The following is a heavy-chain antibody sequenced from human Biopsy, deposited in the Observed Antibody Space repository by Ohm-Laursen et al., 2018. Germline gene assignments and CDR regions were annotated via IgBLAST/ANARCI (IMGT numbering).Heavy chain of an antibody. CDR3: ARDYDTSGYYYVS. CDR2: IFYRGST. Sequence: PGTLSLTCTVSGGSISNNNYYWGWIRQPPGKGLEWIGSIFYRGSTHHKPSLKSRVNISVDTSKNQFSLKLNSVTTADTAVYYCARDYDTSGYYYVSWGQGTLVTVSS. CDR1: GGSISNNNYY. D-gene: IGHD3-22*01. J-gene: IGHJ5*02. V-gene: IGHV4-39*01.